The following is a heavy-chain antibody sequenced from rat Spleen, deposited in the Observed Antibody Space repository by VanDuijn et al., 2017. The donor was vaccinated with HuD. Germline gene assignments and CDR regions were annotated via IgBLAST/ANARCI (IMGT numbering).Heavy chain of an antibody. Sequence: QVQLKESGPGLVQPSQTLSLTCTVSGFSLTSNSIHWVRQPPGKGLEWMGGIWGDGSTDYNSALKSRLSISGDTSKSQVFLKMNSLQTDDTAIYFCARVPFTKSGISTALDYRGQGVMVTVSS. CDR3: ARVPFTKSGISTALDY. V-gene: IGHV2-1*01. CDR2: IWGDGST. D-gene: IGHD1-2*01. J-gene: IGHJ2*01. CDR1: GFSLTSNS.